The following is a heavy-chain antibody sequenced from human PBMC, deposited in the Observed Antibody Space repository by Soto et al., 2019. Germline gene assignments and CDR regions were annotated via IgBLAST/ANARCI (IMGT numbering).Heavy chain of an antibody. CDR2: INSAGSII. V-gene: IGHV3-48*01. CDR3: AKDQGSSWYEIDY. Sequence: GGSLRLSCAASGFTPSRLSMNWVRQAPGKGLEWISYINSAGSIIYYADSVKGRFTISRDNAKNSLYLQMNSLRAEDTAVYYCAKDQGSSWYEIDYWGQGTLVTVSS. D-gene: IGHD6-13*01. CDR1: GFTPSRLS. J-gene: IGHJ4*02.